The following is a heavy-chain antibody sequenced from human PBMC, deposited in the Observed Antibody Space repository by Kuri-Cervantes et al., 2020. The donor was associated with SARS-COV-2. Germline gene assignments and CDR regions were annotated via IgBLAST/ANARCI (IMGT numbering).Heavy chain of an antibody. J-gene: IGHJ6*02. CDR1: GFSLSTSGVG. Sequence: SGPTLVKPTQTLTLTRTFSGFSLSTSGVGVGWIRQPPGKALEWLAHIFSNDEKSYSTSLKSRLTISKDTSKSQVVLTMTNMDPVDTATYYCARLYYYDSSGYWTYYYYGMDVWGQGTTVTVSS. D-gene: IGHD3-22*01. V-gene: IGHV2-26*01. CDR2: IFSNDEK. CDR3: ARLYYYDSSGYWTYYYYGMDV.